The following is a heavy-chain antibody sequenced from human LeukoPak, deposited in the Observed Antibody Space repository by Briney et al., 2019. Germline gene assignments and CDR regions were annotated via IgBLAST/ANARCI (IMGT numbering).Heavy chain of an antibody. CDR2: ISGSGGST. V-gene: IGHV3-23*01. CDR1: GFTFSSYA. J-gene: IGHJ4*02. D-gene: IGHD3-10*01. CDR3: AKGFSMVRGVIIIYFDY. Sequence: GGSLRLSCAASGFTFSSYAMSWVRQAPGKGLEWVSAISGSGGSTYYADSVKGRFTISRDNSKNTLYLQMNSLRAEDTAVYYCAKGFSMVRGVIIIYFDYWGQGTLVTVSS.